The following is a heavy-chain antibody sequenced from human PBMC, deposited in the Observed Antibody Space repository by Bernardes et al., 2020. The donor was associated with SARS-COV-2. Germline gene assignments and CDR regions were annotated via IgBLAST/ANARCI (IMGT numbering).Heavy chain of an antibody. CDR2: INPGGSST. CDR3: ARGHCTGGICYGFWFDP. D-gene: IGHD2-15*01. V-gene: IGHV3-74*01. Sequence: GGSLRLSCAVSGFTFSDYWMHWVRQTPGKGLVWVSRINPGGSSTNYADSVKDRFSISRDNAKNTVYLQMNSLRADDTAVYYCARGHCTGGICYGFWFDPWGQGTLVTVSS. J-gene: IGHJ5*02. CDR1: GFTFSDYW.